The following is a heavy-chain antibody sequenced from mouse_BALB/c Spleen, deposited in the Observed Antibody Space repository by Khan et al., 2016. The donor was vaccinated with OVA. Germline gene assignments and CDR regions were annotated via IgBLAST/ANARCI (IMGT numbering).Heavy chain of an antibody. V-gene: IGHV3-1*02. CDR2: IRYSGST. D-gene: IGHD1-2*01. CDR1: GYSITSGYG. Sequence: EVQLQESGPGLVKPSQSLSLTCTVTGYSITSGYGWNWIRQFPGNKLEWMGYIRYSGSTNYNPSLKSQISITRDTSKNQFFLQLNSVTTEDTATYYCARTARIKYWGQGTTLTVSS. CDR3: ARTARIKY. J-gene: IGHJ2*01.